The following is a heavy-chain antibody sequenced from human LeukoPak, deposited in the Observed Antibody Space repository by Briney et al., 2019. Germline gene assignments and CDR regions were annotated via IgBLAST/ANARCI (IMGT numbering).Heavy chain of an antibody. CDR3: ARDGVMVRGAHPRGRYGMDV. V-gene: IGHV1-18*04. CDR1: GYTFTSYG. CDR2: ISAYNGNT. Sequence: GASVKVSCKASGYTFTSYGISWVRQAPGQGLEWMGWISAYNGNTNYAQKLQGRVTMTTDTSTSTAYMELRSLRSDDTAVYYCARDGVMVRGAHPRGRYGMDVWGKGTTVTVSS. J-gene: IGHJ6*04. D-gene: IGHD3-10*01.